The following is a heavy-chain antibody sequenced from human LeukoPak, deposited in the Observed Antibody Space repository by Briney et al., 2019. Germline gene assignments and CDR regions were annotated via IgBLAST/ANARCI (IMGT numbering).Heavy chain of an antibody. D-gene: IGHD3-22*01. Sequence: ASVKVSCKATSRISLVRQAPGQGLEWMGWIGTYGGDTYYAQKFQGRITVTTDTSTSTVYMELRNLRSDDTAVYYCARDLWNFYDDSGYNRDFDSWGQGTLVTVSS. V-gene: IGHV1-18*01. CDR3: ARDLWNFYDDSGYNRDFDS. CDR2: IGTYGGDT. J-gene: IGHJ5*01. CDR1: TSR.